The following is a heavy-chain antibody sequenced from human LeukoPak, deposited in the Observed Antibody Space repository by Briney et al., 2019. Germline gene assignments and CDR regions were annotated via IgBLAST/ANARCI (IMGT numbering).Heavy chain of an antibody. D-gene: IGHD1-26*01. J-gene: IGHJ4*02. CDR3: ARDSGSWSGSYRY. CDR1: GFTVSSNY. Sequence: PGGSLRLSCAASGFTVSSNYMSWVRQAPGKGLEWVSVIYSGGSTYYADSVRGRFTISRDNSKNTLYLQMNSLRAEDTAVYYCARDSGSWSGSYRYWGQGTLVTVSS. V-gene: IGHV3-53*01. CDR2: IYSGGST.